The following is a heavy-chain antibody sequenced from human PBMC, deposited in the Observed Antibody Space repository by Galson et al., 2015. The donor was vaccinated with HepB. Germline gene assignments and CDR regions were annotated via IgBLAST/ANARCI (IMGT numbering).Heavy chain of an antibody. CDR2: INAGNGNT. CDR3: ARVHQGGYSYGTPFDY. CDR1: GYTFTSYA. D-gene: IGHD5-18*01. Sequence: SVKVSCKASGYTFTSYAMHWVRQAPGQRLEWMGWINAGNGNTKYSQKFQGRVSITRDTSASTAYMELSSLRSEDTAVYYCARVHQGGYSYGTPFDYWGQGTLVTVSS. V-gene: IGHV1-3*01. J-gene: IGHJ4*02.